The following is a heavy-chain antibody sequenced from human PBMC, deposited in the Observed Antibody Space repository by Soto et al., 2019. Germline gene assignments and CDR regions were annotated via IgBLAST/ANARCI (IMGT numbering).Heavy chain of an antibody. Sequence: QVQLVQSGAEVKKPGSSVKVSCKASGGTFSSYTISWVRQAPGQGLEWMGRIIPILGIANYAQKFQGRVTITADKSTSTAYMELSSLRSEDTAVYYCARGAESMVYAIEYYYYYMDVWGKGTTVTVSS. CDR1: GGTFSSYT. CDR3: ARGAESMVYAIEYYYYYMDV. D-gene: IGHD2-8*01. V-gene: IGHV1-69*02. J-gene: IGHJ6*03. CDR2: IIPILGIA.